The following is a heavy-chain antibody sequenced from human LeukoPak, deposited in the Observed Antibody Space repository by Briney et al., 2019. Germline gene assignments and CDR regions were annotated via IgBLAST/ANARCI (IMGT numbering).Heavy chain of an antibody. D-gene: IGHD1-26*01. CDR1: GYSFTSYG. Sequence: GASVKVSCKASGYSFTSYGISWVRQAPGQGVEWMGWISACNGNTNYAQKFQGRVTMTTDTSTSTAYMELRSLRSDDTAVYYCARDSGSYFYYWGQGTLVTVSS. V-gene: IGHV1-18*01. CDR2: ISACNGNT. J-gene: IGHJ4*02. CDR3: ARDSGSYFYY.